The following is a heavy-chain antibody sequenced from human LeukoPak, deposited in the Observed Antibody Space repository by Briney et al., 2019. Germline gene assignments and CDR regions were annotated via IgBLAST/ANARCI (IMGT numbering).Heavy chain of an antibody. Sequence: ASVKVSCKASGYTFTSYGISWVRQAPGQGLEWMGWISAYNGNTNYAQKLQGRVTMTTDTSTSTANMELSSLRSEDTAVYYCASPRGSYTPVLYYFHYWGQGTLVTVSS. CDR3: ASPRGSYTPVLYYFHY. V-gene: IGHV1-18*01. D-gene: IGHD1-26*01. CDR2: ISAYNGNT. J-gene: IGHJ4*02. CDR1: GYTFTSYG.